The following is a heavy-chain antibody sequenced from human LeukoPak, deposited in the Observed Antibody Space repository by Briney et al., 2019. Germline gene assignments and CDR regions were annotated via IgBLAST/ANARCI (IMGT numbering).Heavy chain of an antibody. Sequence: SETLFLTCAVYGGSFSGYYWSWIRQPPGKGLEWIGEINHSGSTNYNPSLKSRVTISVDTSKNQFSLKLSSVTAADTAVYYCARDITVMDRGYYYYGMDVWGQGTTVTVSS. CDR2: INHSGST. CDR1: GGSFSGYY. V-gene: IGHV4-34*01. J-gene: IGHJ6*02. CDR3: ARDITVMDRGYYYYGMDV. D-gene: IGHD3-10*01.